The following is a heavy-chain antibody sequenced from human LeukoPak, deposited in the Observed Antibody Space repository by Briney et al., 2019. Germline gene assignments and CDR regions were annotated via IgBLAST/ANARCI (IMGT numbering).Heavy chain of an antibody. Sequence: GGSLRLSCAASGFTFSTYSGNWIRQAPGKGLEWVSYITGSSSTIYYADSVKGRFTISRDNAKNSLYLQMNSLRAEDTAVYYCARRGASSGGLDYWGQGTLVTVSS. V-gene: IGHV3-48*01. J-gene: IGHJ4*02. CDR3: ARRGASSGGLDY. CDR2: ITGSSSTI. CDR1: GFTFSTYS. D-gene: IGHD6-19*01.